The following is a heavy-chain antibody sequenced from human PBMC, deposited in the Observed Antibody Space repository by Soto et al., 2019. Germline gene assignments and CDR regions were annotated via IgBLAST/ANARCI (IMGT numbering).Heavy chain of an antibody. V-gene: IGHV1-69*08. J-gene: IGHJ4*02. CDR3: ARDDYGDQYFDY. CDR2: IIPLLGIP. Sequence: QVQLVQSGAEVKKPGSSVKVSCKASGGTFSSYTLSWVRQAPGQGLEWMGRIIPLLGIPKYAQKFQGRVTITADKSTSTAYMELSSLRSEDTAVYYCARDDYGDQYFDYWGQGTLVTVSS. D-gene: IGHD4-17*01. CDR1: GGTFSSYT.